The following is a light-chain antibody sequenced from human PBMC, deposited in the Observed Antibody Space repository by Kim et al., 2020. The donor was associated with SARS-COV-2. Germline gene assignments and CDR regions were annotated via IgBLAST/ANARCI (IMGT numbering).Light chain of an antibody. Sequence: QSVLTQPPSVSGTPGQSITISCSGTFSNIGSNYVHWYQQVPGTAPKLLTQANNQRPSGVPDRFSDPKSVTSASLAISGLRSEDEADYYCATWDDSLRRPLFGGGTKVTVL. CDR2: ANN. CDR3: ATWDDSLRRPL. J-gene: IGLJ2*01. V-gene: IGLV1-47*01. CDR1: FSNIGSNY.